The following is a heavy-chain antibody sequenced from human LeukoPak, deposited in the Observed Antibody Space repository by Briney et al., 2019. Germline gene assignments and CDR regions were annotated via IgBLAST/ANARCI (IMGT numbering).Heavy chain of an antibody. CDR2: IYYSGST. CDR3: AKVGDYCDSSGYSR. CDR1: GGSISSSSYY. J-gene: IGHJ4*02. V-gene: IGHV4-39*07. D-gene: IGHD3-22*01. Sequence: SETLSLTCTVSGGSISSSSYYWGWIRQPPGKGLEWIGSIYYSGSTYYNPSLKSRVTISVDTSKNQFSLKLSSVTAADTAVYYCAKVGDYCDSSGYSRWGQGTLVTVSS.